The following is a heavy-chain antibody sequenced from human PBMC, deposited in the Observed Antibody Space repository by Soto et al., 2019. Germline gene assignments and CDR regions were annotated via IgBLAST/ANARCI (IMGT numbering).Heavy chain of an antibody. CDR3: AKGGPFWSGYYPTGPFDY. Sequence: QPGGSLRLSCAASGFTFGNYGMNWVRQAPGKGLEWVSGISGGGGSTYYADSVKGRFTISRDPSKNTIFLEMNSLRAEDTAVYYCAKGGPFWSGYYPTGPFDYWGQGTLVTVSS. CDR2: ISGGGGST. CDR1: GFTFGNYG. J-gene: IGHJ4*02. D-gene: IGHD3-3*01. V-gene: IGHV3-23*01.